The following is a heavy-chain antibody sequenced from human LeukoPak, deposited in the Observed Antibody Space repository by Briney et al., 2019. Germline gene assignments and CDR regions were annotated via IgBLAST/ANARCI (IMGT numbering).Heavy chain of an antibody. CDR2: IIPILGTA. CDR3: ARDSNDFWSGYYNWFDP. V-gene: IGHV1-69*13. Sequence: ASVKVSCKASGGTFSSYAISWVRQAPGQGLEWMGGIIPILGTANYAQKFQGRVTITADESTSTAYMELSSLRSEDTAVYYCARDSNDFWSGYYNWFDPWGQGTLVTVSS. J-gene: IGHJ5*02. CDR1: GGTFSSYA. D-gene: IGHD3-3*01.